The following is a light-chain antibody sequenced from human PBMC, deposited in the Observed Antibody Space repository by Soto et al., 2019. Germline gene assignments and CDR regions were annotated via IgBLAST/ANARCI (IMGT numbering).Light chain of an antibody. CDR1: LDSSAL. J-gene: IGKJ1*01. CDR3: QQYNYYSRT. Sequence: DIPMTQSPCTLSASVGDRVTITCRASLDSSALLAWYQQKPGRAPQLLIYKASRLQSGVPARFSGSGFAPDFTLSISDLQPDDFATYDCQQYNYYSRTFGPGTKVEV. V-gene: IGKV1-5*03. CDR2: KAS.